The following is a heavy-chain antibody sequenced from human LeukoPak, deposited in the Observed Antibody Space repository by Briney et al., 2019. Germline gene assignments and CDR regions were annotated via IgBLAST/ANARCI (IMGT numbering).Heavy chain of an antibody. CDR3: ARPYDFWSGYRSLHDAFDI. Sequence: ASVKVSYKASGYTFNSYGITWVRQAPGQGLEWVGWILPYNGNTKYAEKLQARVTMATDTSTSTAYMELRSLRSDDTAVYYCARPYDFWSGYRSLHDAFDIWGQGTMVTVSS. CDR2: ILPYNGNT. J-gene: IGHJ3*02. D-gene: IGHD3-3*01. CDR1: GYTFNSYG. V-gene: IGHV1-18*01.